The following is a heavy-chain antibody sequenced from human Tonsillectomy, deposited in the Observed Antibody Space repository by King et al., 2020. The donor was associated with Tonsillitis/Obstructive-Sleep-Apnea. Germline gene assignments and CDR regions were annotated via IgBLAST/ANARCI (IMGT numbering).Heavy chain of an antibody. D-gene: IGHD6-13*01. J-gene: IGHJ3*02. V-gene: IGHV3-9*01. CDR2: ISWNSGSR. CDR1: GFTFDDYA. Sequence: VQLVESGGGLVQPGRSLRLSCAASGFTFDDYAMYWVRQAPGKGLEWVSGISWNSGSRVYADSVKGRFTISRDNAKDSLYLQMNSLRVEDPALYYCAKDLIIAESGTPGDAFDIWGQGTMVTVSS. CDR3: AKDLIIAESGTPGDAFDI.